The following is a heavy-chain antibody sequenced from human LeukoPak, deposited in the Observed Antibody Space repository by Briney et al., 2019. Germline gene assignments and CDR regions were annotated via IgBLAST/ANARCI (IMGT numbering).Heavy chain of an antibody. Sequence: SETLSLTCTVSGGSISSSSYYWGWIRQPPGKGLEWIGSIYYSGSTYYNPSLKSRVTISVDTSKNQFSLKLSSVTAADTAVYYCARSGGYSYGALGYWGQGTLVTVSP. D-gene: IGHD5-18*01. J-gene: IGHJ4*02. CDR1: GGSISSSSYY. CDR2: IYYSGST. CDR3: ARSGGYSYGALGY. V-gene: IGHV4-39*07.